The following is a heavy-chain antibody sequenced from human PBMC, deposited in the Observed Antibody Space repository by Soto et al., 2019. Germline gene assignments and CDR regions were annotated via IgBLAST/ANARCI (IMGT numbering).Heavy chain of an antibody. Sequence: PSETLSLTCTVSGGSISSSSYYWGWIRQPPGKGLEWIGSIYYSGSTYYNPSLKSRVTISVDTSKNQFSLKLSSVTAEDTAVYYCARGRWPASADCWGQGTLVTVSS. D-gene: IGHD6-25*01. CDR1: GGSISSSSYY. J-gene: IGHJ4*02. CDR2: IYYSGST. V-gene: IGHV4-39*07. CDR3: ARGRWPASADC.